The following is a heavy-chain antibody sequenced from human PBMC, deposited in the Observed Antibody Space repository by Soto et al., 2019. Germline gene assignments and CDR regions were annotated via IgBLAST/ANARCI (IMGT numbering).Heavy chain of an antibody. J-gene: IGHJ2*01. CDR2: ISYDGSNK. V-gene: IGHV3-30-3*01. CDR3: ARPLWRDDYNWGYFDL. D-gene: IGHD4-4*01. Sequence: QVQLVESGGGVVQPGRSLRLSCAASGFTFSSYAMHWVRQAPGKGLEWATVISYDGSNKYYTDSVKGRFTISRDNSKNTLYLQINSLRPEDTAVYYCARPLWRDDYNWGYFDLWGRGTLVTVSS. CDR1: GFTFSSYA.